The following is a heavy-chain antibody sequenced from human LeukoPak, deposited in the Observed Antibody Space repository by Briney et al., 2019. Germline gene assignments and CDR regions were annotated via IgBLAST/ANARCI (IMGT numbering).Heavy chain of an antibody. J-gene: IGHJ4*02. D-gene: IGHD6-13*01. CDR3: ARRDGYSSTWYYFDY. V-gene: IGHV5-51*01. CDR1: GYSFTSYW. CDR2: IYPGDSDT. Sequence: GESLKISCKGSGYSFTSYWIGWVRQMPGKGLEWMGIIYPGDSDTRYSPSFQGQVTISADKSISTAYLQWSSLEASDTAMYYCARRDGYSSTWYYFDYWGQGTLVTVSS.